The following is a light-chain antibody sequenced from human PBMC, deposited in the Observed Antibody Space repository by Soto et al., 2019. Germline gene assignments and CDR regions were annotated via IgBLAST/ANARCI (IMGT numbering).Light chain of an antibody. CDR1: SSDVGAYDF. Sequence: QSVLTQPASVSGSPGQSITISCTGTSSDVGAYDFVSWYQHSPGKAPKLVTFDVTHRPPGISDRFSGSKTGNTASLTISGLQAEDEADYYCFSHRSGDSHVFGTGTKLTVL. CDR3: FSHRSGDSHV. CDR2: DVT. V-gene: IGLV2-14*01. J-gene: IGLJ1*01.